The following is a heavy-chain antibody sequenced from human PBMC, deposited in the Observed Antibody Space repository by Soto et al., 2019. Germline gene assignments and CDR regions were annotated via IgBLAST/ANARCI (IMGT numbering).Heavy chain of an antibody. CDR1: GFTLSTYA. CDR3: AKTGIAHYYYYALDV. CDR2: VSGSGGST. Sequence: EVQLLESGGGLVQPGGSLRLSCAASGFTLSTYAMSWVRQAPGKGLQWVSAVSGSGGSTYYADSVKGRFTISRGKSKNTLYLQMNILRAEDTAVSYCAKTGIAHYYYYALDVWGQGTTVTVS. J-gene: IGHJ6*02. D-gene: IGHD2-21*01. V-gene: IGHV3-23*01.